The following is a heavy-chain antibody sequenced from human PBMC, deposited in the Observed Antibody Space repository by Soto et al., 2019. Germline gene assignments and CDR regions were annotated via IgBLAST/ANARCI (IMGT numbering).Heavy chain of an antibody. D-gene: IGHD2-8*02. J-gene: IGHJ3*02. CDR2: IHYSGNT. CDR1: GASISSYY. V-gene: IGHV4-59*08. Sequence: PSETLSLTCTVSGASISSYYWSWIRQPPGKGLEWIAYIHYSGNTNYNPSLKSRVTISVDTSKNQFSLSLTSVTAADTAVYYCAKSYWYAFDIWGQGTMVT. CDR3: AKSYWYAFDI.